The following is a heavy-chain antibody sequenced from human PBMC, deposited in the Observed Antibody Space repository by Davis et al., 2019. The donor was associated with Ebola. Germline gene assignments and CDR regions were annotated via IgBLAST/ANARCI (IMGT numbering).Heavy chain of an antibody. D-gene: IGHD6-19*01. V-gene: IGHV4-59*08. J-gene: IGHJ4*02. CDR2: IYYSGST. CDR3: ARHKGGYSSNFDS. CDR1: GGSISSYY. Sequence: PSETLSLTCTVSGGSISSYYWSWIRQPPGKGLEWIGYIYYSGSTNYNPSLKSRVTISVDTSKNQFSLNLSSVTAADTAVYYCARHKGGYSSNFDSWGQGTLVTVSS.